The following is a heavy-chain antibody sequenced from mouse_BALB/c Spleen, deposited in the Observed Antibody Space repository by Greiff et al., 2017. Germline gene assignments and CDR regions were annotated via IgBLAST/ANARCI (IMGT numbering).Heavy chain of an antibody. D-gene: IGHD1-1*01. V-gene: IGHV2-2*02. CDR2: IWSGGST. CDR1: GFSLTSYG. CDR3: ARNWDYGSSYPFDY. Sequence: VKLVESGPGLVQPSQSLSITCTVSGFSLTSYGVHWVRQSPGKGLEWLGVIWSGGSTDYNAAFISRLSISKDNSKSQVFFKMNSLQANDTAIYYCARNWDYGSSYPFDYWGQGTTLTVSS. J-gene: IGHJ2*01.